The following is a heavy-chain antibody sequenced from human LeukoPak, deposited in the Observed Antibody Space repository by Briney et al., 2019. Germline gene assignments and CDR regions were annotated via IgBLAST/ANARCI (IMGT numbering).Heavy chain of an antibody. CDR2: IYYSGSS. D-gene: IGHD2-2*02. V-gene: IGHV4-39*07. J-gene: IGHJ6*02. Sequence: SETLSLTCTVSGGSISSDGYYWGWIRQPPGKGLEWIGSIYYSGSSYYNPSLKSRVTISADSFKNHFSLKLTSVTAADTAVYYCATAPILRGEGGEHYKYGMDVWGQGTTVIVSS. CDR3: ATAPILRGEGGEHYKYGMDV. CDR1: GGSISSDGYY.